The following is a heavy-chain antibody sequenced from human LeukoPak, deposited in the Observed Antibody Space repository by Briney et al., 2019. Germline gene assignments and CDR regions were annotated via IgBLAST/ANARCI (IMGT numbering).Heavy chain of an antibody. J-gene: IGHJ4*02. Sequence: KASETLSLTCTVSSASISSSPYYWGWIRQSPGKGLEWIGSISYSGTTYYNPSLKSRVTISVDTSKNQFSLKVNSVTAADTAVYYCAANSADYNTLGSSYKVWGQGTLVTVSS. CDR3: AANSADYNTLGSSYKV. V-gene: IGHV4-39*01. CDR2: ISYSGTT. D-gene: IGHD3-10*01. CDR1: SASISSSPYY.